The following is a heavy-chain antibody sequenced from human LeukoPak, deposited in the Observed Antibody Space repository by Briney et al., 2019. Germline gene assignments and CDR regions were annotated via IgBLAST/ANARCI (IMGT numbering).Heavy chain of an antibody. CDR2: IKSNTAGGTT. J-gene: IGHJ6*02. CDR1: DFTFDSAW. CDR3: TTDLMDV. V-gene: IGHV3-15*01. Sequence: PGGSLRLSCAASDFTFDSAWMSWVRQAPGKGLEWVGRIKSNTAGGTTEYAAPVKARFTISRDDSKNTLYLQVNSLKPEDTAVYYCTTDLMDVWGQGTTVTVSS.